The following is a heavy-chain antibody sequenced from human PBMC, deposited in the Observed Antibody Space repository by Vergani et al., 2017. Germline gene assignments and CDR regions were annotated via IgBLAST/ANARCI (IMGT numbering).Heavy chain of an antibody. J-gene: IGHJ5*02. CDR2: ISDGGETK. Sequence: QVQLVASGGGLVRPGGSLRLPCAASGFIFSDYYMTWIRQTPGKGLEWLAHISDGGETKMYAESLKGRFTVSRDNTKNLLILQMKTLKVDDTATYYCGRKXSPASLMDKPIDIWGQGTLVTVSS. V-gene: IGHV3-11*01. CDR3: GRKXSPASLMDKPIDI. CDR1: GFIFSDYY. D-gene: IGHD2-2*01.